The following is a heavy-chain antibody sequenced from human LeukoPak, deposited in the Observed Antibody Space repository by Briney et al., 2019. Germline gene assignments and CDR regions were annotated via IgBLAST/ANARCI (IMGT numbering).Heavy chain of an antibody. V-gene: IGHV1-3*01. J-gene: IGHJ6*02. CDR2: INPGNGDT. Sequence: ASVKVSCKGSGYTFTNYAVHWVRQAPGQRLEWLGWINPGNGDTKYSQNFQGRVTVTSDTSAATAYVELNGLTSEDTAVYYCARERWHCRVNCYSVYYYALDVWGQGATVTVSS. CDR3: ARERWHCRVNCYSVYYYALDV. D-gene: IGHD2-15*01. CDR1: GYTFTNYA.